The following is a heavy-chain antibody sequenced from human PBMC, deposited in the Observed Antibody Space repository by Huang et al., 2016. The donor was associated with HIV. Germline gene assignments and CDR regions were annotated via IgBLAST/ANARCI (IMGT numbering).Heavy chain of an antibody. CDR2: ISDSSGDT. J-gene: IGHJ3*02. D-gene: IGHD3-22*01. CDR3: ARDPKYHRIGYYRQRRGIDI. Sequence: QIQLMQSGPELKQPGASVKVSCKASGYTFTSYGITWVRQAPGQGPEWMGRISDSSGDTEYAQKFKGRDTLTTDTDTNIAYMELRSMRADETAKYYCARDPKYHRIGYYRQRRGIDIWGQGTMVIVSS. V-gene: IGHV1-18*01. CDR1: GYTFTSYG.